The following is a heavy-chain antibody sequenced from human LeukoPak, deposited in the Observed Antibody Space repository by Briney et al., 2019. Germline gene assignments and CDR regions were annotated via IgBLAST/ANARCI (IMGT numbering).Heavy chain of an antibody. CDR1: GGSISSYY. J-gene: IGHJ4*02. Sequence: SETLSLTCTVSGGSISSYYWSWIRQPPGKGLEWTGYIYNTGSTNYNPSLKSRVTISVDTSKNQFSLKLHSVTAADTAVYYCARVGSGSFDSWGQGTLVTVSS. CDR3: ARVGSGSFDS. D-gene: IGHD1-26*01. V-gene: IGHV4-59*01. CDR2: IYNTGST.